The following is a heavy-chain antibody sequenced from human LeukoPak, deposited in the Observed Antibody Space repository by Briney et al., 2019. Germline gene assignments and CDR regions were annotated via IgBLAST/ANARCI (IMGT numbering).Heavy chain of an antibody. Sequence: GGSLRLSCAASGFTFSSYWMSWVRQAPGKGLEWVANIKQDGSEKCYVDSVKGRFTISRDNAKNSLYLQMNSLRAEDTAVYYCARGRRMARYCSGGSCYFDYWGQGTLVTVSS. D-gene: IGHD2-15*01. J-gene: IGHJ4*02. CDR2: IKQDGSEK. CDR3: ARGRRMARYCSGGSCYFDY. CDR1: GFTFSSYW. V-gene: IGHV3-7*03.